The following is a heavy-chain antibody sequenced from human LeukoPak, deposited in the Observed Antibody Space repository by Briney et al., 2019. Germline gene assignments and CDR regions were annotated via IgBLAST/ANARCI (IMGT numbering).Heavy chain of an antibody. CDR3: ARLNMVRGVRP. CDR2: VSYRGHT. Sequence: SETLSLTCSVSGGSISPYWSWIRQPPGKGLEWIGYVSYRGHTNYNPSLESRVTISLDTSKSQFSVKLNSVTAADTGVYYCARLNMVRGVRPWGQGTLVTVSS. J-gene: IGHJ5*02. V-gene: IGHV4-59*01. D-gene: IGHD3-10*01. CDR1: GGSISPY.